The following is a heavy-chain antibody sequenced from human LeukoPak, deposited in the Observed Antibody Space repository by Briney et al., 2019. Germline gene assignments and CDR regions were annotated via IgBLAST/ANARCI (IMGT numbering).Heavy chain of an antibody. J-gene: IGHJ3*02. Sequence: ASVKVSCKAAGYSLITYGSSWVRQDPGQGLEWMGWISAYNGNTNYAQKPQGRVTATTDTSRNTAYMELRRLRSDDTAVYYCARERKSSYDTLTGYYKSDAFDIWGQGTMVTVSS. CDR3: ARERKSSYDTLTGYYKSDAFDI. CDR1: GYSLITYG. V-gene: IGHV1-18*01. CDR2: ISAYNGNT. D-gene: IGHD3-9*01.